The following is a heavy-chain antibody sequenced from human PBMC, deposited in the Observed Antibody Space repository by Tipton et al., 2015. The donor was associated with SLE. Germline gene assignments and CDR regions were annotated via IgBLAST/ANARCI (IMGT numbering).Heavy chain of an antibody. Sequence: TLSLTCTVSGGSISSSSYYWSWIRQPPGKGLEWIGEINHSGSTNYNPSLKSRVTISVDTSKNQFSLKLSSVTAADTAVYYCARAPRDAFDIWGQGTMVTVSS. V-gene: IGHV4-39*07. CDR3: ARAPRDAFDI. CDR2: INHSGST. CDR1: GGSISSSSYY. J-gene: IGHJ3*02.